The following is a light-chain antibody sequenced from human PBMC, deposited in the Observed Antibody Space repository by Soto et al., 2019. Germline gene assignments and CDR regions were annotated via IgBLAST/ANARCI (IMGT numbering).Light chain of an antibody. Sequence: EVVLTQSPGTLSLSPGERATLSCRASQSVTNNYLAWYQQRPGQAPRLLIFGSSDRATGIPDRFSGRGSGTDFTLTISRLEPEDFAVYYCHQYGSSPPYTFGQGTKLEIK. J-gene: IGKJ2*01. CDR2: GSS. CDR3: HQYGSSPPYT. V-gene: IGKV3-20*01. CDR1: QSVTNNY.